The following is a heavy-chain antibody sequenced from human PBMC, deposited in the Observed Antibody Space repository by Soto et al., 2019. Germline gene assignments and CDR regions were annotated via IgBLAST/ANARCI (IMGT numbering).Heavy chain of an antibody. Sequence: EVQLLESGGGLVKPGGSMRLSYVASGFTFGSYAMSWVRQAPGQGLDWVSTIRGGDTTQYAESVKGRLTISRDKAKNTLYLQMNTLRVKDTAVYYCATGWDMATFWTDWGQGTLVTVSS. D-gene: IGHD3-3*01. CDR2: IRGGDTT. V-gene: IGHV3-23*01. CDR3: ATGWDMATFWTD. CDR1: GFTFGSYA. J-gene: IGHJ4*02.